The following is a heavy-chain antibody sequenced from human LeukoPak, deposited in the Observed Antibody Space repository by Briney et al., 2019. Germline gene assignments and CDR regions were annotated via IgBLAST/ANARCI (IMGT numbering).Heavy chain of an antibody. CDR2: IYSGGST. V-gene: IGHV3-66*01. CDR1: GFTVSSNY. J-gene: IGHJ4*02. CDR3: ARVAEAAAFDY. D-gene: IGHD6-13*01. Sequence: PGGSLRLSCAASGFTVSSNYMSWVRQAPGKGLEWVSVIYSGGSTYYADSVKGRFTISRDNSKNTLYLQMNSLRAEDTAVYYCARVAEAAAFDYWGRGTLVTVSS.